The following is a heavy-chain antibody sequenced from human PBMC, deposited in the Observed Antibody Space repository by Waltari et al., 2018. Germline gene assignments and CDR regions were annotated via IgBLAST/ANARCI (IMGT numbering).Heavy chain of an antibody. D-gene: IGHD3-10*01. J-gene: IGHJ2*01. CDR1: GDPIRSGNYY. V-gene: IGHV4-30-4*01. CDR2: IYYTGAT. Sequence: QVQLQESGPGLVKPSQTLSLTCTVSGDPIRSGNYYWSLIRQPSGTGLEWLGYIYYTGATSYNPSLRNRITMSLDASKGEFSMNMRSLTAADTAVYYCVRTLGFCTASTCSYGYFDLWGRGTLVAVSP. CDR3: VRTLGFCTASTCSYGYFDL.